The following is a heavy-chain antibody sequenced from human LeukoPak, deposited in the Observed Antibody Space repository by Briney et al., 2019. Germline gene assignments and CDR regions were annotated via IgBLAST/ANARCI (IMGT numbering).Heavy chain of an antibody. J-gene: IGHJ4*02. Sequence: SQTLSLTCTVSGGSFRSGGYYWSWIRQHPGKGLEWIGYIFYSGTTYYNPSLKSRVIISVDASKNQFSLRLSSVTAADTAVYYCARDLGGLGKIDYWGQGTLVTVSS. V-gene: IGHV4-31*03. D-gene: IGHD7-27*01. CDR1: GGSFRSGGYY. CDR2: IFYSGTT. CDR3: ARDLGGLGKIDY.